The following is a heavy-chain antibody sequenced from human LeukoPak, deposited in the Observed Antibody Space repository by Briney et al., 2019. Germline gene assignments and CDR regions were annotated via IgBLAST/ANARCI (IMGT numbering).Heavy chain of an antibody. V-gene: IGHV1-2*02. CDR1: GYTFTSYY. CDR2: INPNSGGT. CDR3: ARDREGIAAAGTFASNWFDP. J-gene: IGHJ5*02. Sequence: ASVKVSCKASGYTFTSYYMHWVRQAPGQGLEWMGWINPNSGGTNYAQKFQGGVTMTRDTSISTAYMELSRLRSDDTAVYYCARDREGIAAAGTFASNWFDPWGQGTLVTVSS. D-gene: IGHD6-13*01.